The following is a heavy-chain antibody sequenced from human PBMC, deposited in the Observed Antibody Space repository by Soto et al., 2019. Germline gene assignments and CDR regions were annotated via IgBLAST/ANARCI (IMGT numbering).Heavy chain of an antibody. V-gene: IGHV4-31*03. D-gene: IGHD6-25*01. CDR1: GGSISSGGYY. J-gene: IGHJ4*02. CDR3: ARDRLSPSRYFDY. Sequence: SETLSLTCTVSGGSISSGGYYWSWIRQHPGKGLEWIGYIYYSGSTYYNPSLKSRVTISVDTSKNQFSLKLSSVTAADTAVYYCARDRLSPSRYFDYWGQGTLVTVSS. CDR2: IYYSGST.